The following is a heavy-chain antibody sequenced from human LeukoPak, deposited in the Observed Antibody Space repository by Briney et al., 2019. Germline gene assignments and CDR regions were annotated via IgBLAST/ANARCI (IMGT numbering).Heavy chain of an antibody. CDR3: ARGTPETRTSPGSGSFDF. D-gene: IGHD3-10*01. Sequence: GSLRLSCSASGFSVSSNYMNWVRQASGREPEWVSVLYRGGEIYYTDSVKGRFTISRDESRNTVYLQMNSLRPEDTAVYYCARGTPETRTSPGSGSFDFWGQGTLVTVSS. CDR2: LYRGGEI. V-gene: IGHV3-53*01. CDR1: GFSVSSNY. J-gene: IGHJ4*02.